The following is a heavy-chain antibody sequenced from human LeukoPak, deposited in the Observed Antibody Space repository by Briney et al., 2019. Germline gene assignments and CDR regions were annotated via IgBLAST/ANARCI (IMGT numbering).Heavy chain of an antibody. CDR3: AASLGELSSPLDY. Sequence: GGSLRLSCAASGFTFNSAWMHWVRQAPGRGLEWVASINHNGNENYYVDSVKGRFTISRDNAKNTLYLQMNSLRAEDTAVYYCAASLGELSSPLDYWGQGTLVTVSS. V-gene: IGHV3-7*01. J-gene: IGHJ4*02. CDR2: INHNGNEN. D-gene: IGHD3-16*02. CDR1: GFTFNSAW.